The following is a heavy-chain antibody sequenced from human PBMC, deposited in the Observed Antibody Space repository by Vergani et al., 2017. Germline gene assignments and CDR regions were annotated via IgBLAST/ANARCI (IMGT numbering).Heavy chain of an antibody. CDR1: GITFWKFG. CDR3: VRDVRVSLT. V-gene: IGHV3-9*01. Sequence: EVDLVESGGGLAQPGGSLRLSCEASGITFWKFGMHWVRQGPGKGLEWVSGISWNSGAVDCADSVKGRFTISRDNAKNALYLDMSSLRAEDPAVYYCVRDVRVSLTWGQGTLVAVSS. D-gene: IGHD3-16*01. CDR2: ISWNSGAV. J-gene: IGHJ3*01.